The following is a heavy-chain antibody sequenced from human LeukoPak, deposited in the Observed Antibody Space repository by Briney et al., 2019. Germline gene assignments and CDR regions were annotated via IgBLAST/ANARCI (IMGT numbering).Heavy chain of an antibody. J-gene: IGHJ4*02. V-gene: IGHV3-21*01. CDR1: GFTFSSYS. CDR3: ARAKDTAMVDY. D-gene: IGHD5-18*01. Sequence: GGSLRLSCAASGFTFSSYSMNWVRQAPGEGLEWVSSLSSSSSYIYYADSVKGQFTISRDNAKNPLYLQMNSLRAEDTAVYYCARAKDTAMVDYWGQGTLVTVSS. CDR2: LSSSSSYI.